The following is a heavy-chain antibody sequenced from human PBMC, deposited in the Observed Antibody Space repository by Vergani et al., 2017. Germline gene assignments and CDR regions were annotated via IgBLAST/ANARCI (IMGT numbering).Heavy chain of an antibody. J-gene: IGHJ2*01. Sequence: EVQLLESGGGLVQPGGSLRLSCAASGFTFSSYAMSWVRQAPGKGQEWGSAISGSGGSKYYADSGKGRFTISRDNSKKTLYLQMNSLRAEDTAVYYCAKGSRVYYYDSSGKVSSWYFDLWGRGTLVTVSS. D-gene: IGHD3-22*01. V-gene: IGHV3-23*01. CDR2: ISGSGGSK. CDR1: GFTFSSYA. CDR3: AKGSRVYYYDSSGKVSSWYFDL.